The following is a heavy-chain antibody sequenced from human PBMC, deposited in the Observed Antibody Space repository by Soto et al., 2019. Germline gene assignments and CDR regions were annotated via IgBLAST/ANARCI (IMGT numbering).Heavy chain of an antibody. J-gene: IGHJ5*02. V-gene: IGHV3-7*01. CDR2: IKQDGSEK. CDR3: ARAKRPYCSGGSCYPYH. Sequence: GGSLRLSCAASGFTFSSYWMSWVRQAPGKGLEWVANIKQDGSEKYYVDSVKGRFTISRDNAKNSLYLQMNSLRAEDTAVYYCARAKRPYCSGGSCYPYHWGQGTLVTVSS. CDR1: GFTFSSYW. D-gene: IGHD2-15*01.